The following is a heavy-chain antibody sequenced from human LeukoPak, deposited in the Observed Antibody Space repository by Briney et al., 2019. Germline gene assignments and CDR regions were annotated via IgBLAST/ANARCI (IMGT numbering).Heavy chain of an antibody. V-gene: IGHV3-9*01. CDR3: AKGGGYNWHDVGADY. Sequence: GGSLRLSCAASGFTFDDYAMHCVRQAPGKGLEWVSGISWNSGSIGYADSVKGRFTISGDNAKNSLYLQMNSLRAEDTALYYCAKGGGYNWHDVGADYWGQGTLVTVSS. CDR2: ISWNSGSI. D-gene: IGHD1-1*01. J-gene: IGHJ4*02. CDR1: GFTFDDYA.